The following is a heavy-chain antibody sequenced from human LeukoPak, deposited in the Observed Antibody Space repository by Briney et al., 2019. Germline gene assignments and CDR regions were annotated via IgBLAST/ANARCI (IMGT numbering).Heavy chain of an antibody. J-gene: IGHJ4*02. V-gene: IGHV3-33*01. CDR3: ARDFTNIRGGGYFDN. CDR2: IWFDGGKI. D-gene: IGHD2/OR15-2a*01. Sequence: PGGSLRLSCAASGFPFSSYVMHWLRQAPGKGLEWVAVIWFDGGKIYYADSVKGRFTISRDNSKNTLYLQMNSLRAEDTAVYHCARDFTNIRGGGYFDNWGQGTLVPVSS. CDR1: GFPFSSYV.